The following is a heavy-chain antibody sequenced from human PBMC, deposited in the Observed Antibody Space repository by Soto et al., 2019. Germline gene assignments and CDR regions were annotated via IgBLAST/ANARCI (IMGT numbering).Heavy chain of an antibody. CDR3: ATSTALLSDYYYYGMDV. CDR1: GYTLTELS. D-gene: IGHD2-21*02. CDR2: FDPEDGET. Sequence: ASVKVSCKVSGYTLTELSMHWVRQAPGKGLEWMGGFDPEDGETIYAQKFQGRVTMTEDTSTDTAYMELSSLRSEDTAVYCCATSTALLSDYYYYGMDVWGQGTTVTVSS. J-gene: IGHJ6*02. V-gene: IGHV1-24*01.